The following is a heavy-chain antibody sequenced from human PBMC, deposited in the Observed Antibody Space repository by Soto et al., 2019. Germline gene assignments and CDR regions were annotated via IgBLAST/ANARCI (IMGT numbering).Heavy chain of an antibody. CDR2: ISAYNGNT. J-gene: IGHJ4*02. Sequence: GASVKVSCKASGYTFTSYGISWVRPAPGQGLEWMGWISAYNGNTNYAQNLQGRVTVTTDTSTSTAYMELRSLRSDDTAVYFCARDGIAATTTLDYWGQGTLVTVSS. D-gene: IGHD6-13*01. CDR3: ARDGIAATTTLDY. V-gene: IGHV1-18*01. CDR1: GYTFTSYG.